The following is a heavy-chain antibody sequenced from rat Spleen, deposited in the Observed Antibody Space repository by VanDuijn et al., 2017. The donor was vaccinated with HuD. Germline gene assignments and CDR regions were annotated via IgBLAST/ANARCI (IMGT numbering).Heavy chain of an antibody. CDR3: ARLGGLRNWFAY. CDR2: ISTSGGST. J-gene: IGHJ3*01. Sequence: EVQLVESGGGLVQPGRSMKLSCAASGFTFSSFPMAWVRQAPTKGLEWVATISTSGGSTYYRDSVKGRFIISRDDEESTLYLQMDSLRSEDTATYFCARLGGLRNWFAYWGQGTLVTVSS. V-gene: IGHV5-46*01. D-gene: IGHD4-3*01. CDR1: GFTFSSFP.